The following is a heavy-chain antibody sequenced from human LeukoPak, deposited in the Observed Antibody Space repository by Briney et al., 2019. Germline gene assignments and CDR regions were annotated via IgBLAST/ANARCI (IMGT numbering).Heavy chain of an antibody. D-gene: IGHD3-10*01. V-gene: IGHV1-46*01. J-gene: IGHJ6*03. CDR2: INPSGGST. CDR3: ARSGTMVRGVGILDYYMDV. CDR1: GYTFTSYY. Sequence: ASVKVSCKASGYTFTSYYMHWVRQAPGQGLEWMGIINPSGGSTSYAQKFQGRVTMTRDTSTSTVYMELRSLRSDDTAVYYCARSGTMVRGVGILDYYMDVWGKGTTVTVSS.